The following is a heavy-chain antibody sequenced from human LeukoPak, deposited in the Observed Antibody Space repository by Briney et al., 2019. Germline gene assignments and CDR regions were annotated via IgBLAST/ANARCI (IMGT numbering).Heavy chain of an antibody. D-gene: IGHD3-10*01. CDR3: ARAFAHYYGSGSVDY. V-gene: IGHV3-66*01. Sequence: GGSLRLSCAASGFTVSSNYMSWVRQAPGKGLEWVSVIYSGGGTYYADSVKGRFTISRDNSKNTLYLQMNSLRAEDTAVYYCARAFAHYYGSGSVDYWGQGTLVTVSS. J-gene: IGHJ4*02. CDR2: IYSGGGT. CDR1: GFTVSSNY.